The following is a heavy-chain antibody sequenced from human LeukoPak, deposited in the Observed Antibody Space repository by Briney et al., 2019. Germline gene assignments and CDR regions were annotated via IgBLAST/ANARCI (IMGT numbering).Heavy chain of an antibody. CDR2: IRAYNSNT. CDR3: AREGSIVGALNAFDI. Sequence: ASVKVSCKASGYTFTSYGISWGRQAPGQGLEGMGWIRAYNSNTTYAHKLHGRVTMTTDTSTSTAYMELRSPRSDDTAVYYCAREGSIVGALNAFDIWGQGTIVTVSS. V-gene: IGHV1-18*01. CDR1: GYTFTSYG. D-gene: IGHD1-26*01. J-gene: IGHJ3*02.